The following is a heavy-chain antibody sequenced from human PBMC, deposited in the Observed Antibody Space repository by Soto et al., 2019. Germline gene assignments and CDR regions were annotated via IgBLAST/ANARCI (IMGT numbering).Heavy chain of an antibody. V-gene: IGHV3-23*01. J-gene: IGHJ4*02. CDR3: ATDYSQTGYCSAGSCYSDY. CDR1: GFTFSSYA. D-gene: IGHD2-15*01. Sequence: EVQLLESGGTLRQPGGSLRLSCVASGFTFSSYAMSWVRQAPGKGLEWVSGISGSGVSTYYADSVRGRFTISRDYSKNTLYLQMNSLRAEDTAVYFCATDYSQTGYCSAGSCYSDYWGQGTLVTVSS. CDR2: ISGSGVST.